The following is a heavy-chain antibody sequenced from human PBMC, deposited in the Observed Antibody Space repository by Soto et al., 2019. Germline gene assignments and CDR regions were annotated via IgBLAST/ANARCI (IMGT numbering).Heavy chain of an antibody. J-gene: IGHJ5*02. D-gene: IGHD6-6*01. CDR3: ASWYSSSSASDWFDP. CDR1: GYTFTSYG. Sequence: GASVKVACKASGYTFTSYGSSWGRQAPGQGLEWMGWISAYNGNTNYAQKLQGRVTMTTGTSTSTAYMELRSLRSDDTAVYYCASWYSSSSASDWFDPWGQGTLVTVSS. CDR2: ISAYNGNT. V-gene: IGHV1-18*01.